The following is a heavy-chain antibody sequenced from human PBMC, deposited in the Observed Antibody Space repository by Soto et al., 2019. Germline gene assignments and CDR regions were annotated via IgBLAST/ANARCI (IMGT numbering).Heavy chain of an antibody. J-gene: IGHJ6*02. V-gene: IGHV3-53*01. CDR2: IYSDGNT. Sequence: GGSLRLSCAASGFTVSSNYMSWVRQAPGKGLEWVSVIYSDGNTYYADSVKGRFTISRDNSKNTLYLQMNSLRAEDTAVYYCASPRMGCSSTSCPGPYYYGMDVWSQGTTVTVSS. D-gene: IGHD2-2*01. CDR3: ASPRMGCSSTSCPGPYYYGMDV. CDR1: GFTVSSNY.